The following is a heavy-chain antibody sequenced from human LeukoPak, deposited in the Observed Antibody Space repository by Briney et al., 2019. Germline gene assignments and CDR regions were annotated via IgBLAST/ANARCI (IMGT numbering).Heavy chain of an antibody. D-gene: IGHD1-7*01. V-gene: IGHV3-48*03. CDR3: ARGGWNYLFNS. CDR2: ITSGGRTI. J-gene: IGHJ5*02. Sequence: GGSLRLSCAASGFTFNTYEMNWVRQAPGKGLEWVSYITSGGRTIYYADYVKGRFTISRDNAKNSLYLQMNSLRAEDTAVYYCARGGWNYLFNSWGQGTLVTVSS. CDR1: GFTFNTYE.